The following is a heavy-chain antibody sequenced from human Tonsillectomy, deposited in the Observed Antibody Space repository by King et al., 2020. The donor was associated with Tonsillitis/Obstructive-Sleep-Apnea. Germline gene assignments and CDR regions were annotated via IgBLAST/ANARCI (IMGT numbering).Heavy chain of an antibody. Sequence: VQLQQWGAGLLKPSETLSLTCAVYGGSFSGYYWSWIRQPPGKGLEWIGEINHSGSTNYNPSLKSLVTISVDTSKNPISLKLSSVTAADTAVYYCARGRGGTIPYWGQGTLVTVSS. J-gene: IGHJ4*02. CDR2: INHSGST. CDR3: ARGRGGTIPY. CDR1: GGSFSGYY. D-gene: IGHD2-15*01. V-gene: IGHV4-34*01.